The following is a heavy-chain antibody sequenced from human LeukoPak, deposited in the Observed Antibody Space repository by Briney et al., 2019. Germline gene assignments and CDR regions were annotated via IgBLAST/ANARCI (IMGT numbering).Heavy chain of an antibody. CDR2: IYPGDSDT. CDR1: GYSFTTYW. CDR3: ARRAAYGIAAAGLPGNWFDP. V-gene: IGHV5-51*01. J-gene: IGHJ5*02. Sequence: GESLKISCKGSGYSFTTYWIGWVRQMPGKGLEWMGIIYPGDSDTRYSPSFQGQVTISADKSISTAYLQWSSLKASDTAMYYCARRAAYGIAAAGLPGNWFDPWGQGTLVTVSS. D-gene: IGHD6-13*01.